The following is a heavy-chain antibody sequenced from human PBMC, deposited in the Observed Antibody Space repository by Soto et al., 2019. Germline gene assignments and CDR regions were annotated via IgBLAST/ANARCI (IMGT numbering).Heavy chain of an antibody. Sequence: GGSLRLSCAASGFTFSSYAMSWVRQAPGKGLEWVSAISGSGGSTYYADSVKGRFTISRDNSKSTLYLQMNSLRAEDTAVYYCAKARGSGYAKYYFDYWGQGTLVTVSS. CDR3: AKARGSGYAKYYFDY. CDR1: GFTFSSYA. D-gene: IGHD5-12*01. J-gene: IGHJ4*02. V-gene: IGHV3-23*01. CDR2: ISGSGGST.